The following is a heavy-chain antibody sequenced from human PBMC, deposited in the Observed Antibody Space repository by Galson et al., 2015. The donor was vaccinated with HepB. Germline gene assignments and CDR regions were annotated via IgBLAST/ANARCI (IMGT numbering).Heavy chain of an antibody. D-gene: IGHD3-22*01. CDR3: ARDYYDSSGYKHYYYYGMDV. CDR1: GYSFTSYW. V-gene: IGHV5-51*03. J-gene: IGHJ6*02. CDR2: IYPGDSDT. Sequence: QSGAEVKKPGESLKISCKGSGYSFTSYWIGWVRQMPGKGLEWMGIIYPGDSDTRYSPSFQGQVTISADKSISTAYLQWSSLKASDTAMYYCARDYYDSSGYKHYYYYGMDVWGQGTTVTVSS.